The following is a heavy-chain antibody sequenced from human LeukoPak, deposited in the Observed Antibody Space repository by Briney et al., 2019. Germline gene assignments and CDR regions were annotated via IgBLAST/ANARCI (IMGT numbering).Heavy chain of an antibody. CDR1: EYTFTAYF. CDR3: ARGSYDTTGNDRGNWFDP. V-gene: IGHV1-2*02. CDR2: INPYCGGT. J-gene: IGHJ5*02. D-gene: IGHD3-22*01. Sequence: GASVRVSCKACEYTFTAYFIHWVRQAPGQGLEWMGWINPYCGGTNYAQRFQGGVTMTRVTSISTAFMEPRSLRSDDTAVYSCARGSYDTTGNDRGNWFDPWGQGTLVTVSS.